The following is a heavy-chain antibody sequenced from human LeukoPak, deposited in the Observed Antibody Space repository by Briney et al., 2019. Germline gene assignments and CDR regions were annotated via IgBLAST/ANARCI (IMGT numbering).Heavy chain of an antibody. Sequence: SETLSLTCTVSGGSISSYYWSCIRQPPGKGLEWIGYIYYSGSTNYNPSLKSRVTISVDTSKNQSSLRLNSVTAADTAMYYCARSHDHLWGNYPDYWGQGTLVTVSS. J-gene: IGHJ4*02. CDR2: IYYSGST. V-gene: IGHV4-59*12. CDR1: GGSISSYY. D-gene: IGHD3-16*02. CDR3: ARSHDHLWGNYPDY.